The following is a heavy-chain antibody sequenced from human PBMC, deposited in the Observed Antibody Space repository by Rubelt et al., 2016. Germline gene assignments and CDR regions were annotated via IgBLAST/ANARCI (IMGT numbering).Heavy chain of an antibody. Sequence: QVQLQQWGAGLLKPSETLSLTCAVYGGSFSGYYWSWIRQPPGKGLEWIGEINHGGSTNYNPSLKSRVTISVDTSKNQFSLKLSSVTAADTALYYCARHGHPEGYYDSSGYYNYFDYWGQGTLVTVSS. V-gene: IGHV4-34*01. J-gene: IGHJ4*02. D-gene: IGHD3-22*01. CDR1: GGSFSGYY. CDR3: ARHGHPEGYYDSSGYYNYFDY. CDR2: INHGGST.